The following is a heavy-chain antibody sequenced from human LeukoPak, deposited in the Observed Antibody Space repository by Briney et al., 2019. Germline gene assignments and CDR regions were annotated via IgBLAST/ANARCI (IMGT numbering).Heavy chain of an antibody. J-gene: IGHJ4*02. D-gene: IGHD3-10*01. CDR3: ATSGNPSFDY. CDR2: IDWDDDK. V-gene: IGHV2-70*04. Sequence: SGPTLVNPTQTLTLNCTFSGFSLSTSKMRVNWIRQPPGQPLEWLARIDWDDDKFYSASLKTRLTISKDTSKNQVVLTMSNMDPVDTATYYCATSGNPSFDYWGQGTLVTVSS. CDR1: GFSLSTSKMR.